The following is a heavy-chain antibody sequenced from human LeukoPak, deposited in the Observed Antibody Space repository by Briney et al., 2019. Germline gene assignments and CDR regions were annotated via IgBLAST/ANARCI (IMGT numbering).Heavy chain of an antibody. CDR3: ARESGNDFWSGYSSSFHYYMDV. CDR2: MFYGGST. J-gene: IGHJ6*03. CDR1: GGSIRSDYY. D-gene: IGHD3-3*01. V-gene: IGHV4-39*07. Sequence: SETLSLTCTVSGGSIRSDYYWGWIRQPPGKGPEFIGSMFYGGSTYYNPSLKSRVTISVDTSKNQFSLKLSSVTAADTAVYYCARESGNDFWSGYSSSFHYYMDVWGKGTTVTVSS.